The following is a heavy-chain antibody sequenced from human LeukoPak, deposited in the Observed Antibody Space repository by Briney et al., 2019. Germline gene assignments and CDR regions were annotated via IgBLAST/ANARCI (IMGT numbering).Heavy chain of an antibody. D-gene: IGHD2-8*01. V-gene: IGHV3-74*01. Sequence: LGGSLRLSCAASGFTFSNSWMHWVRQAPGKGLVWVSRIKSDGSTTTYADSVKGRFTISRDNAKNTLFLQLNSLTTEDTAVYYCASGSYCTNGVCYKGFDHWGQGTLVTVSS. CDR3: ASGSYCTNGVCYKGFDH. J-gene: IGHJ4*02. CDR2: IKSDGSTT. CDR1: GFTFSNSW.